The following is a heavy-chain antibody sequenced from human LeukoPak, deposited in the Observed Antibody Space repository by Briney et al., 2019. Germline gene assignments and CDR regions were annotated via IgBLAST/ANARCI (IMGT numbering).Heavy chain of an antibody. Sequence: SETLSLTCTVSGGSISSYYWSWIRQPPGKGLEWIGYIYYSGSTNYNPSLKSRVTISVDTSKNQFSLKLSPVTAADTAVYYCARGSSRWELYYFDYWGQGTLVTVSS. CDR3: ARGSSRWELYYFDY. D-gene: IGHD1-26*01. V-gene: IGHV4-59*01. CDR2: IYYSGST. J-gene: IGHJ4*02. CDR1: GGSISSYY.